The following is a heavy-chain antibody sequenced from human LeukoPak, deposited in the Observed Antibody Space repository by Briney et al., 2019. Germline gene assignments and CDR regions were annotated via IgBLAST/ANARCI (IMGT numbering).Heavy chain of an antibody. CDR1: GGSFTSDY. CDR2: ISTSDNYK. CDR3: ARDRDGNNYRGFDF. J-gene: IGHJ3*01. D-gene: IGHD5-24*01. Sequence: LSLTCIVSGGSFTSDYWSWIRQPPGKGLEWVSSISTSDNYKYYADSVKGRFTVSRDNAKNSLYLQMHSLRAEDSAVYYCARDRDGNNYRGFDFWGQGTMVTVSS. V-gene: IGHV3-11*06.